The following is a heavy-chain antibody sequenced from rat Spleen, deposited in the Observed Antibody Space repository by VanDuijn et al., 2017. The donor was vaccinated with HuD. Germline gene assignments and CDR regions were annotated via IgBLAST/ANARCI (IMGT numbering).Heavy chain of an antibody. D-gene: IGHD1-12*02. CDR1: GFTFSDYN. V-gene: IGHV5-7*01. CDR3: ATDGYYDGTYYSVYVMDA. J-gene: IGHJ4*01. Sequence: EVELVESGGGLVQPGRSMKVSCAASGFTFSDYNMAWVRQAPKKGLEWVATITHDGSNTYYRDSVKGRFTISRDNAKSTLYLQMDSLKSEDTATYYCATDGYYDGTYYSVYVMDAWGQGASVTVSS. CDR2: ITHDGSNT.